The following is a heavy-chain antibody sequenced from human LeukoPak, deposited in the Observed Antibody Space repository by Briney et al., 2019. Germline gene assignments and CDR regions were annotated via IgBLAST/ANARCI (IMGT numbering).Heavy chain of an antibody. CDR2: INTNTGNP. CDR1: GYTFTSYA. Sequence: GASVKVSCKASGYTFTSYAMNWVRQAPGQGPEWMGWINTNTGNPTYAQGFTGRFVFSLDTSVSTAYLQISSLKAEDTAVYYCARVGSSSQGYYFDYWGQGTLVTVSS. V-gene: IGHV7-4-1*02. J-gene: IGHJ4*02. D-gene: IGHD6-13*01. CDR3: ARVGSSSQGYYFDY.